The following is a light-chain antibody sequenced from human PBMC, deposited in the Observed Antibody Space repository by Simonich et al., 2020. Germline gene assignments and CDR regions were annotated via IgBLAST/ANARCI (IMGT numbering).Light chain of an antibody. CDR2: DAS. V-gene: IGKV1-33*01. CDR3: QQYYSTPTWT. CDR1: QDISNY. J-gene: IGKJ1*01. Sequence: DIQMTQSPSSLSASVGDRVTITCQASQDISNYLNWYQQKPGKAPKLLIYDASKLETGVPSRFSGSGSGTDFTLTISSLQAEDVAVYYCQQYYSTPTWTFGQGTKVEIK.